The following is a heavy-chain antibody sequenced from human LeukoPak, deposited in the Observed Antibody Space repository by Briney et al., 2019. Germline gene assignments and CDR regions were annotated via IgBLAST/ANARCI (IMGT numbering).Heavy chain of an antibody. Sequence: ASVKVSCKASGYTLTSYDINWVRQATGQGLEWMGWMNPNSGSTGYAQKFQGRVTMTRNTSISTAYMELSSLRSEDTAVYYCARIGDNWDPYYFDYWGQGTLVTVSS. CDR1: GYTLTSYD. V-gene: IGHV1-8*01. CDR2: MNPNSGST. CDR3: ARIGDNWDPYYFDY. D-gene: IGHD1-1*01. J-gene: IGHJ4*02.